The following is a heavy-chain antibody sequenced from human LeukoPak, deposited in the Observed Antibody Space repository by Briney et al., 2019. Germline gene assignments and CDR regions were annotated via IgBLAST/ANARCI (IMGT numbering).Heavy chain of an antibody. CDR3: ARDSPYSGSYPDAFDI. Sequence: ASVKVSCKASGYTFTGYYMHWVRQAPGQGLEWMGRINPNSGGTNYAQKFQGRVTVTRDTSISTAYMELSRLRSDDTAVYYCARDSPYSGSYPDAFDIWGQGTMVTVSS. CDR1: GYTFTGYY. J-gene: IGHJ3*02. V-gene: IGHV1-2*06. CDR2: INPNSGGT. D-gene: IGHD1-26*01.